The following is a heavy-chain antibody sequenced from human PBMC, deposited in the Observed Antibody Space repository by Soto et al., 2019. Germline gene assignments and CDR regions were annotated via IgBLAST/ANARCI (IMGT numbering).Heavy chain of an antibody. Sequence: GASVKVSCKASGYTFTGYHMHWVRQAPGQGLEWMGWINPNSGGTNYAQKFQGRVTMTRDTSISTAYMEVNSLRADDTAVYYCARPGADYSDSSRYRAFDLWGQGTMVTVS. J-gene: IGHJ3*01. CDR2: INPNSGGT. V-gene: IGHV1-2*02. CDR1: GYTFTGYH. D-gene: IGHD3-22*01. CDR3: ARPGADYSDSSRYRAFDL.